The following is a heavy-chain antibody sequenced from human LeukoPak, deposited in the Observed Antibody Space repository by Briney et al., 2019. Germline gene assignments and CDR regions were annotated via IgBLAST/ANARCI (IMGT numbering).Heavy chain of an antibody. J-gene: IGHJ5*02. Sequence: KPSETLSLTCAVYGGSFSGYYWSWIRQPPGKGLEWIGEINHSGSTNYNPSLKSRVTISVDTSKNQFSLKLSSVTAADTAVYYCARNGPSAFGVWFGPWGQGTLVTVSS. D-gene: IGHD3-16*01. CDR3: ARNGPSAFGVWFGP. V-gene: IGHV4-34*01. CDR1: GGSFSGYY. CDR2: INHSGST.